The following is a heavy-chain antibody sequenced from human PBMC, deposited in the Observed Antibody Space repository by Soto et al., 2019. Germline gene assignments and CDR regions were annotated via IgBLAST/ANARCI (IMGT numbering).Heavy chain of an antibody. D-gene: IGHD6-13*01. CDR1: GGTFSSYA. J-gene: IGHJ4*02. V-gene: IGHV1-69*13. CDR3: AGRGSSSWYFDY. CDR2: IIPIFGTA. Sequence: SVKVSCKASGGTFSSYAISWVRQAPGQGLEWMGGIIPIFGTANYAQKFQGRVTITADESTSTAYMELSSLRSEDTAVYYCAGRGSSSWYFDYWGQGTLVTVSS.